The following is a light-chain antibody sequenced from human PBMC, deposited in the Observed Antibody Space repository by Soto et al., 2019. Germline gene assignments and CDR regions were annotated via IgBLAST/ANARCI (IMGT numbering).Light chain of an antibody. CDR2: SIN. V-gene: IGLV1-44*01. Sequence: QPVLTQPPSASGTPGQRVTISCSGSNTNIGSNTVNWYQQVPGTAPKLLIYSINQRPSGVPDRFSGSKSGTSASLAITGLQSDDEADYYCSTWDDSLNDWLFGGGTKLTVL. J-gene: IGLJ3*02. CDR1: NTNIGSNT. CDR3: STWDDSLNDWL.